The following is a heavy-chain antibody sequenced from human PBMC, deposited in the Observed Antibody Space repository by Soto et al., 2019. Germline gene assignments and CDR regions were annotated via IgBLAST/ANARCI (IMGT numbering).Heavy chain of an antibody. CDR3: ARAWWFGELFEYYMDV. D-gene: IGHD3-10*01. J-gene: IGHJ6*03. V-gene: IGHV3-66*01. Sequence: GGSLRLSCAASGFTVSSNYMSWVRQAPGKGLEWVSVIYSGGSTYYADSVKGRFTISRDNSKNTLYLQMNSRRAEDTAVYYCARAWWFGELFEYYMDVWGKGTTVTVSS. CDR2: IYSGGST. CDR1: GFTVSSNY.